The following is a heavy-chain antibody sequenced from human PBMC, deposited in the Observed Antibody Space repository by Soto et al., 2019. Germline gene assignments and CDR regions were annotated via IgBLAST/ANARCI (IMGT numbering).Heavy chain of an antibody. D-gene: IGHD3-3*01. CDR3: ARELGYDFQT. Sequence: PGGYPRLSCAASGFTFSSYSMNWVRQAPGKGLEWVSSISSSSSYIYYADSVKGRFTTSRDNAQNSLYLQGNRPRAEDTAVYYCARELGYDFQTCGQETLCIFSS. V-gene: IGHV3-21*01. CDR1: GFTFSSYS. J-gene: IGHJ5*02. CDR2: ISSSSSYI.